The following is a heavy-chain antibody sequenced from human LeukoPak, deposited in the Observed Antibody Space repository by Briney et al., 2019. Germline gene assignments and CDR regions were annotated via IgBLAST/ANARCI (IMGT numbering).Heavy chain of an antibody. Sequence: GGSLRLSCAASGFTFSSYWMHWVRQAPGKGLVWVSRINSDGSSTSYAGSVKGRFTISRDNAKNTLYLQMNSLRAEDTAVYYCARDTYYDYVWGSYRPELAYDYWGQGTLVTVSS. CDR3: ARDTYYDYVWGSYRPELAYDY. D-gene: IGHD3-16*02. V-gene: IGHV3-74*01. CDR1: GFTFSSYW. J-gene: IGHJ4*02. CDR2: INSDGSST.